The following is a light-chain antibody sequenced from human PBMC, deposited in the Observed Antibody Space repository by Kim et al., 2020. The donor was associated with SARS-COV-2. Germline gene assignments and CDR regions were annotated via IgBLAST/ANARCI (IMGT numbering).Light chain of an antibody. J-gene: IGLJ3*02. Sequence: QSALTQPASVSGSPGQSITISCTGPSSDVGGYNYVCWYQQHPDKAPRLIIYDVINRPSGVSSRFSGSKSGNTASLTISGLQPEDEADYYCSAYITTGTWVFGGVTQLTVL. CDR2: DVI. CDR1: SSDVGGYNY. CDR3: SAYITTGTWV. V-gene: IGLV2-14*03.